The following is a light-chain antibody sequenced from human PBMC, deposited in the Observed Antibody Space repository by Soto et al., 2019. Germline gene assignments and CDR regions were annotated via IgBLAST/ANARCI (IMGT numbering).Light chain of an antibody. CDR2: AAS. CDR1: HSINKS. V-gene: IGKV1-39*01. Sequence: DIQMTQSPSSLSASIGDRVTITCRARHSINKSLNWYRQKPGEAPKLLIHAASTLQTGIPSRFSGSGSGTDFTLIVNSLQSEDFATYFCQQSHSAPFTFGPGTKVEIK. J-gene: IGKJ3*01. CDR3: QQSHSAPFT.